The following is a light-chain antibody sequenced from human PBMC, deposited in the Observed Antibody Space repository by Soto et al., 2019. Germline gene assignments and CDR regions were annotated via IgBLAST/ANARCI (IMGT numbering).Light chain of an antibody. Sequence: EIVLTHSPGTLSLSPWDRATLSCGASQSGTSNYLAWYQQKPGQAPRLLIYGASTRATGIPARFSGSGSGTEFTLTISSLQSEDFAVYYCQQYDNWPPITFGQGTRLEIK. CDR3: QQYDNWPPIT. V-gene: IGKV3-15*01. J-gene: IGKJ5*01. CDR2: GAS. CDR1: QSGTSN.